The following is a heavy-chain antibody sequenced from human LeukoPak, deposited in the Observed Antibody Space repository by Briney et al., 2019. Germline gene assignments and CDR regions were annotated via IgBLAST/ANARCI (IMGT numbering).Heavy chain of an antibody. D-gene: IGHD6-25*01. J-gene: IGHJ4*02. CDR1: GFTFSSYS. CDR3: ARVKEAAAFDY. V-gene: IGHV3-21*01. Sequence: GGSLRLSCADSGFTFSSYSMSWARQAPGKGLEWVSSIDSSSNYRYYGDSVKGRFTISSDNAKNSLYLQMNSLRAEDTAVYYCARVKEAAAFDYWGQGTLVTVSA. CDR2: IDSSSNYR.